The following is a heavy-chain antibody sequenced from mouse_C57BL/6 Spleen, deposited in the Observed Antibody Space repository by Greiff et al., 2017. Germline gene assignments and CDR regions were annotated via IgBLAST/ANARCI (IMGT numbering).Heavy chain of an antibody. CDR3: AREDGSSVEYYFDY. Sequence: QVQLKESGPELVKPGASVKISCKASGYTFTDYYINWVKQRPGQGLEWIGWIFPGSGSTYYNEKFKGKATLTVDKSSSTAYMLLSSLTSEDSAVYFCAREDGSSVEYYFDYWGQGTTLTVSS. CDR1: GYTFTDYY. J-gene: IGHJ2*01. CDR2: IFPGSGST. V-gene: IGHV1-75*01. D-gene: IGHD1-1*01.